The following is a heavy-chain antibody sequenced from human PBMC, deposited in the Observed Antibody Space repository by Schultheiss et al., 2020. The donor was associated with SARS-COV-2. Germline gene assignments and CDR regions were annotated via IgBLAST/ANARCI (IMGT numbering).Heavy chain of an antibody. CDR3: TTENVYYYDSSGYYYIDY. V-gene: IGHV3-49*03. CDR2: IRSKAYGGTT. J-gene: IGHJ4*02. Sequence: GESLKISCTASGFTFGDYAMSWFRQAPGKGLEWVGFIRSKAYGGTTEYAASVKGRFTISRDDSKNTLYLQMNSLKTEDTAVYYCTTENVYYYDSSGYYYIDYWGQGTLVTVSS. D-gene: IGHD3-22*01. CDR1: GFTFGDYA.